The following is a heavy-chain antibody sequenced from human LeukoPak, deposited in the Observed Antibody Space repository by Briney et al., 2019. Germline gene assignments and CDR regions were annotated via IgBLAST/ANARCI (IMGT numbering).Heavy chain of an antibody. CDR1: GGSISYYY. Sequence: KPSETLSLTCSVSGGSISYYYWTWIRQPPGKGLEWIGYIYYSGSTTYNPSLNSRVTISLDSSKNQFSLKLSSVTAADTAVYYCARSPTYYFDGSGYPRGYDHWGQGTLVTVSS. CDR3: ARSPTYYFDGSGYPRGYDH. CDR2: IYYSGST. J-gene: IGHJ4*02. V-gene: IGHV4-59*01. D-gene: IGHD3-22*01.